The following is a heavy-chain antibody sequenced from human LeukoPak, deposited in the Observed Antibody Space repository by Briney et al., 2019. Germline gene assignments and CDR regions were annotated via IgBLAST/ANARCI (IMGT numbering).Heavy chain of an antibody. CDR3: VYSGDYEKGY. J-gene: IGHJ4*02. V-gene: IGHV3-30*02. CDR2: IRYDGSNK. D-gene: IGHD4-17*01. CDR1: GFTFSSYG. Sequence: GGSLRLSCAASGFTFSSYGMHWVRQAPGKALEWVAFIRYDGSNKYYADSVKGRFTISRDNSKNTLYLQMNSLRAEDTAVYYCVYSGDYEKGYWGQGTLVTVSS.